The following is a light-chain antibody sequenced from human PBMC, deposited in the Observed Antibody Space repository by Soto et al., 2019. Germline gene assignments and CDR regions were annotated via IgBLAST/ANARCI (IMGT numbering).Light chain of an antibody. Sequence: QAALTQPPSASGSSGQSVTISCTGTSSDVGGYNYVSWYQQHPGKAPKLMIYEVSKRPSGVPDRFSGSKSGNTASLTVSGLQAEDEADYYCSSYAGSNNFVFGTGTKVPV. J-gene: IGLJ1*01. CDR2: EVS. V-gene: IGLV2-8*01. CDR3: SSYAGSNNFV. CDR1: SSDVGGYNY.